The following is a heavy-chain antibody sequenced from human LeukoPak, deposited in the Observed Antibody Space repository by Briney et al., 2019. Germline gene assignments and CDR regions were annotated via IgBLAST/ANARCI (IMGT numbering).Heavy chain of an antibody. CDR1: GFTFTSYW. D-gene: IGHD3/OR15-3a*01. Sequence: GGSLRLSCAASGFTFTSYWMGWVRQAPGKGLEWVANIEEYGSEIYYVDSVKGRFTISRDNTKTSLYLQMNSLRAEDTAVYYCARPSFRTGSYFDHWGQGTLVTVSS. CDR2: IEEYGSEI. V-gene: IGHV3-7*01. J-gene: IGHJ4*02. CDR3: ARPSFRTGSYFDH.